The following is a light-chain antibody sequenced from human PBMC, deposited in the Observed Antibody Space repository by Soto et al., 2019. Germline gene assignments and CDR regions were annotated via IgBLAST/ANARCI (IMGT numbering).Light chain of an antibody. Sequence: QLVLTQPPSVSGAPGQRVTISCTGGSSNIGARYAVHWYQQLPGTAPKLLIYGNNNRPSGVPGRFSGSKSGTSASLAITGLQAEDEADYYCQSYDSSLSGSYVFGTGTKLTVL. CDR1: SSNIGARYA. CDR3: QSYDSSLSGSYV. V-gene: IGLV1-40*01. CDR2: GNN. J-gene: IGLJ1*01.